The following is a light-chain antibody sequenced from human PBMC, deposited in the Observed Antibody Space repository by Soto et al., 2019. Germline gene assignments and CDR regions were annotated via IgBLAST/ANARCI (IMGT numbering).Light chain of an antibody. J-gene: IGKJ1*01. V-gene: IGKV1-5*01. CDR3: KQYNSYSKA. CDR2: DAS. Sequence: DIQMTQSPSTLSASVGDRVTITCRASQSISTWLAWYQQKPGKAPKLLIYDASSLESGVPSRFSGSGSGTEFTLTISSLQPDDFATYNCKQYNSYSKAFGQGTKVE. CDR1: QSISTW.